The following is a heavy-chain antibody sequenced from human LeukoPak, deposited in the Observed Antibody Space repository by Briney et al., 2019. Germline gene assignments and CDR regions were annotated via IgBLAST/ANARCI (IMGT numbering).Heavy chain of an antibody. V-gene: IGHV3-74*01. Sequence: PGGSLRLSCAASGFTFSTHWMHWVRQVPGRGPVWVSRADGGGSSTSYADSVKGRFSISRDNAKSTLYLQMNGLRAEDTAVYYCARVHSGDHEYYFDYWGQGTLVTVSS. D-gene: IGHD1-26*01. J-gene: IGHJ4*02. CDR1: GFTFSTHW. CDR2: ADGGGSST. CDR3: ARVHSGDHEYYFDY.